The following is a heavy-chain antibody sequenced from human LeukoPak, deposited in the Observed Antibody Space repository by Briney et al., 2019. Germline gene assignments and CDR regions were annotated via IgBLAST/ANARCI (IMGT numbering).Heavy chain of an antibody. CDR2: VYHGGNT. Sequence: PSETLSLTCVVSGGSISSGSYSWTWIRQPPGKGLEWIGCVYHGGNTYYNPSLKSRVSISEDRSKNLFSLELTSVTAADTAVYYCARGPFEYGSGSYLDSWGRGTLVTVSS. CDR1: GGSISSGSYS. J-gene: IGHJ5*01. V-gene: IGHV4-30-2*01. CDR3: ARGPFEYGSGSYLDS. D-gene: IGHD3-10*01.